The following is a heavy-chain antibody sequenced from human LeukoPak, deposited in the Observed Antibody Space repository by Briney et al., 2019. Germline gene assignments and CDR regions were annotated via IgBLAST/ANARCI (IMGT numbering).Heavy chain of an antibody. CDR3: AKDGGFDWLSHYGMDV. CDR1: GFTFDDYA. V-gene: IGHV3-9*01. J-gene: IGHJ6*02. CDR2: ISWNSGSI. D-gene: IGHD3-9*01. Sequence: GGSLRLSCAASGFTFDDYAIHWVRQAPGKGLEWVSGISWNSGSIGYADSVKGRFTISRDNAKNSLYLQMNSLRAEDTALYYSAKDGGFDWLSHYGMDVWGQGTTVTVSS.